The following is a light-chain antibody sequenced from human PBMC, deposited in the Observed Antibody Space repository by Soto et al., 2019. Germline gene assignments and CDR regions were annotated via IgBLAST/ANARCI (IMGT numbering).Light chain of an antibody. J-gene: IGLJ2*01. CDR2: EVS. V-gene: IGLV2-14*01. CDR3: SSYTSSTTPV. Sequence: QSALTQPASVSGSPGQSITISCTGTSSDVGGYAYVSWYQQHPDKAPKLVISEVSNRPSGVSPRFSGSRSGNTASLTISGLQAEDEADYYCSSYTSSTTPVFGGGTKLTVL. CDR1: SSDVGGYAY.